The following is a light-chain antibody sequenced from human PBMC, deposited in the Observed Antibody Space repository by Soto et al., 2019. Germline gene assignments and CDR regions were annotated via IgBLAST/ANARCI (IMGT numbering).Light chain of an antibody. CDR1: SSNIGAGYD. CDR3: QSYDSSLSGYV. V-gene: IGLV1-40*01. Sequence: ALTQPPSVSGAPGQRVTISCTGSSSNIGAGYDVHWYQQLPGTAPKLLIYGNSNRPSGVPDRFSGSKSGTSASLAITGLQAEDEADYYCQSYDSSLSGYVFGTGNKVTVL. CDR2: GNS. J-gene: IGLJ1*01.